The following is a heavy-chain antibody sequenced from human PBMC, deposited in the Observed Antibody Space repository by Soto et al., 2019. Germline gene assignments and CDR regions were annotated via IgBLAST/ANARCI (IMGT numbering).Heavy chain of an antibody. Sequence: ETLSLTGTVSVGSISSYYWSWIRQPPGKGLEWIGYIYYSGSTNYNPSLKSRVTISVDTSKNQFSLKLSSVTAADTAVYYCARVGYCSGGSCYEGAFDIWGQGTMVTVSS. J-gene: IGHJ3*02. CDR3: ARVGYCSGGSCYEGAFDI. D-gene: IGHD2-15*01. V-gene: IGHV4-59*01. CDR2: IYYSGST. CDR1: VGSISSYY.